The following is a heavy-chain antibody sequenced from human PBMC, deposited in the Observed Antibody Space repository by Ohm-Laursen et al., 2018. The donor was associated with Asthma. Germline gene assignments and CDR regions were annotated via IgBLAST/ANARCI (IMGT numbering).Heavy chain of an antibody. V-gene: IGHV1-69*01. CDR2: INSVFGTS. Sequence: SSVKVSCKSLGGTLGTSVIGWVRQAPGQGLEWLGGINSVFGTSTYAQKFHDRFTITADESTSTVYMTLSSLTSEDTAVYYWARKAGSCITSNCYSLDFWGQGTLVTVSS. CDR1: GGTLGTSV. D-gene: IGHD2-15*01. J-gene: IGHJ4*02. CDR3: ARKAGSCITSNCYSLDF.